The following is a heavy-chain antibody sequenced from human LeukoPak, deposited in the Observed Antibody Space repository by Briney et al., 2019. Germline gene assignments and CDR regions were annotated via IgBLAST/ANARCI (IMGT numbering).Heavy chain of an antibody. CDR1: GFTVSSNY. Sequence: GGSLRLSCAAFGFTVSSNYMSWVRQAPGKGLEWVSVIFGGGGTYYADSVKGRFTISRDISKNMLYLQMNSLRAEDTAVYYCARVLAGSAFDIWGQGTMVTVSS. CDR3: ARVLAGSAFDI. CDR2: IFGGGGT. V-gene: IGHV3-53*01. J-gene: IGHJ3*02. D-gene: IGHD1-1*01.